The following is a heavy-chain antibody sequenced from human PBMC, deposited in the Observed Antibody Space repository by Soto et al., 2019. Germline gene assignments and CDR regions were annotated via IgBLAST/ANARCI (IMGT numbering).Heavy chain of an antibody. V-gene: IGHV4-34*01. CDR1: GGSFSGYY. Sequence: SETLSLTCAVYGGSFSGYYWSWIRQPPGKGLEWIGEINHSGSTNYNPSLKTRVTLSLDTSKNQFSLNLISVTAADTAVYYCSRGNDAYKGGRTWGQGTLVTVSS. CDR2: INHSGST. J-gene: IGHJ5*02. D-gene: IGHD1-1*01. CDR3: SRGNDAYKGGRT.